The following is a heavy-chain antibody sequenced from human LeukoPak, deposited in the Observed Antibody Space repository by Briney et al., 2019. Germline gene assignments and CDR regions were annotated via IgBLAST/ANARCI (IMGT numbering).Heavy chain of an antibody. CDR3: ARGGTIFGVVIMGAFDY. CDR2: IYYSGST. J-gene: IGHJ4*02. Sequence: TLSLTCXXXXGSISSGGYYWSWIRQHPGKGLEWIGYIYYSGSTYYNPSLKRRVTISVDTSKNQFSLKLSSVTAADTAVYYCARGGTIFGVVIMGAFDYWGQGTLVTVSS. D-gene: IGHD3-3*01. V-gene: IGHV4-31*03. CDR1: XGSISSGGYY.